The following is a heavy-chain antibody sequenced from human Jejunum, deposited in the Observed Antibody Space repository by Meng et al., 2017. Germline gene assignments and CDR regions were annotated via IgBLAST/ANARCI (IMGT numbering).Heavy chain of an antibody. V-gene: IGHV4-61*01. CDR1: SFSVSSANYQ. CDR3: ARDHWGSLDY. J-gene: IGHJ4*02. Sequence: QVQLAESGPGLVRPSETLSLICTVSSFSVSSANYQWGWIRQPPGKGLEWIGYASTNYNPSLKSRVTISLDTSKNQFSLKLTSVTAADTAVYYCARDHWGSLDYWGQGILVTVSS. D-gene: IGHD7-27*01. CDR2: AST.